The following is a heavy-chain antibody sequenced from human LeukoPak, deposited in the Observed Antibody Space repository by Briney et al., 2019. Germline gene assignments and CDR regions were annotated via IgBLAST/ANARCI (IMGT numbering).Heavy chain of an antibody. V-gene: IGHV4-34*01. J-gene: IGHJ6*02. CDR1: AGSFSGYY. CDR3: ARAPARPPSYYGMDV. CDR2: INHSGST. Sequence: SETLSLTCAGYAGSFSGYYWSWIRQPPGKGLEWIGEINHSGSTNYNPSLKSRVTISVDTSKNQFSLKLSSVTAADTAVYYCARAPARPPSYYGMDVWGQGTTVTVSS.